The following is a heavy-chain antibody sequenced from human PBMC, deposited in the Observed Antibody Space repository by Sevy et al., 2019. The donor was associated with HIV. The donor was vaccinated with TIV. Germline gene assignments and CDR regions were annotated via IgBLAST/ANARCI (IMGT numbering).Heavy chain of an antibody. CDR1: GFTFNIYA. V-gene: IGHV3-23*01. Sequence: GGSLRLSCAASGFTFNIYAMTWVRQAPGKGLEWVSTISVSGGSTYYADSVKGRFTISRDNSKNTLDLQMNSLRAEDTAVYYCAKDHDNNWFDPWGQGTLVTVSS. J-gene: IGHJ5*02. CDR2: ISVSGGST. CDR3: AKDHDNNWFDP. D-gene: IGHD3-9*01.